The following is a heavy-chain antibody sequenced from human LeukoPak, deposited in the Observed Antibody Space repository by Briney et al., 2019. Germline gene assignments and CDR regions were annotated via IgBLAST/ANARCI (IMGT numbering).Heavy chain of an antibody. V-gene: IGHV3-73*01. CDR1: GFTFSGSA. CDR3: TGNYYGSGSYADFDY. D-gene: IGHD3-10*01. Sequence: GGSLRLSCAASGFTFSGSAMHWVRQASGKGLEWVGRIRSKTNSYATSDAASVKGRFTISRDDSKNTAYLQMDSLKTEDTAVYYCTGNYYGSGSYADFDYWGQGTLVTVSS. J-gene: IGHJ4*02. CDR2: IRSKTNSYAT.